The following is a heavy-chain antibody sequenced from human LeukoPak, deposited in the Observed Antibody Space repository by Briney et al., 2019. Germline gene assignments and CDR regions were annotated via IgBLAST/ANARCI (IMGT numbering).Heavy chain of an antibody. J-gene: IGHJ4*02. CDR2: ISGSGGST. D-gene: IGHD3-22*01. V-gene: IGHV3-23*01. CDR3: AKPPKEYDRYWYTWSFVY. Sequence: QPGGSLRLSCAASGFTFSSYAMSWVRQAPGKGLEWVSAISGSGGSTYYADSVKGRFTISRDNSKNTLYLQMNSLRAEDTAVYYCAKPPKEYDRYWYTWSFVYWGQGTLVTVSS. CDR1: GFTFSSYA.